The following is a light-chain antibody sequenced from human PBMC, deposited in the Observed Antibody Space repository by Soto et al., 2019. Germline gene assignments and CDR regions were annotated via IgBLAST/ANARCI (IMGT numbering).Light chain of an antibody. CDR2: DVS. V-gene: IGLV2-14*01. CDR1: SSDVGGYNY. Sequence: QSVLTQPASVSASPGQSITISCTGTSSDVGGYNYVSWYQQHPGKAPKLMIYDVSNRPSGVSDRSSGSKSGNTASLTISGLQAEDEADYYCNSYTSSSTHVFGTGTKVTVL. J-gene: IGLJ1*01. CDR3: NSYTSSSTHV.